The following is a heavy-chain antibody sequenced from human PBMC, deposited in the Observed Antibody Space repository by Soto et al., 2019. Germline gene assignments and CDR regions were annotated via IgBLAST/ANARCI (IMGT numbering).Heavy chain of an antibody. CDR2: IRSKANSYAT. V-gene: IGHV3-73*01. D-gene: IGHD2-2*01. J-gene: IGHJ6*02. CDR3: TRLKTGYCSSTSCRNYYYYYGMDV. CDR1: GFTSIGSA. Sequence: GGSLRLSCAASGFTSIGSAMHWVLQASGKGLEWVGRIRSKANSYATAYAASVKGRFTISRDDSKNTAYLQMNSLKTEDTAVYYCTRLKTGYCSSTSCRNYYYYYGMDVWGQGTTVTVSS.